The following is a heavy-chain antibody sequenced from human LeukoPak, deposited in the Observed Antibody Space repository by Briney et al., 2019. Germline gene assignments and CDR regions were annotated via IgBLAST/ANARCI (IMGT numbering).Heavy chain of an antibody. D-gene: IGHD2-2*01. V-gene: IGHV3-21*01. CDR2: ISSTTNYI. CDR3: ARVGYCSSSTCRNYLDQ. Sequence: GGSLRLSCAASGFPLSGYSMNWVRQAPGKGLEWVSSISSTTNYIYYADSVKGRFTISRDNARNSPYLQMNSLRAEDTAVYYCARVGYCSSSTCRNYLDQWGQGTVLTVSS. J-gene: IGHJ4*02. CDR1: GFPLSGYS.